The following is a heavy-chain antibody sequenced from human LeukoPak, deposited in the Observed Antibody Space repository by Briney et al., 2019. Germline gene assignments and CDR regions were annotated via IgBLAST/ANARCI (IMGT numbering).Heavy chain of an antibody. CDR3: ARGLWDYYDSSGYYHGNY. V-gene: IGHV1-8*01. J-gene: IGHJ4*02. Sequence: GASVKVSCKASGYTFTSYDINWVRQATGQGLEWMGWMNPNSGNTGYAQKFQGRVTMTRNTSTSTAYMELSSLRSEDTAVYYCARGLWDYYDSSGYYHGNYWGQGTLVTVSS. D-gene: IGHD3-22*01. CDR2: MNPNSGNT. CDR1: GYTFTSYD.